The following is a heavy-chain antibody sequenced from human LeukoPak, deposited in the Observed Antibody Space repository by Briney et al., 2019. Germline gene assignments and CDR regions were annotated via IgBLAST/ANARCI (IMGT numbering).Heavy chain of an antibody. Sequence: GGSLRLSCVGSGFTFRSHAMSWVRQAPEQGLEFVSGIYENGGTTYYADSVKGRFSISRDNSKNTLYLQMDSLRGEDTAVYYCAKDFRIGYSAHFDYWGQGALVTVSS. CDR1: GFTFRSHA. J-gene: IGHJ4*02. CDR3: AKDFRIGYSAHFDY. CDR2: IYENGGTT. V-gene: IGHV3-23*01. D-gene: IGHD2-21*01.